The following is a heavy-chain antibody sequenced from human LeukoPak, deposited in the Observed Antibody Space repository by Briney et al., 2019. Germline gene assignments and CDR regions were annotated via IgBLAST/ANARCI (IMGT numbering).Heavy chain of an antibody. J-gene: IGHJ4*02. CDR2: IWYDGSNK. CDR3: ATDQATQYFDY. Sequence: GRSLRLSCAASGITFRSYGMHWVRQAPGKGLEWVAFIWYDGSNKYYADSVKGRFTISRDNSRNTLFLQMNSLRAEDTAVYYCATDQATQYFDYWGQGTLVSVSS. V-gene: IGHV3-33*01. CDR1: GITFRSYG. D-gene: IGHD2-15*01.